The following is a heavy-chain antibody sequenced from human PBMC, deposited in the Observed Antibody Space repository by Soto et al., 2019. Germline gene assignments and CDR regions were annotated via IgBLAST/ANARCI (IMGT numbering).Heavy chain of an antibody. CDR1: GGSISSSSYY. Sequence: TLSLTCTVSGGSISSSSYYWGWIRQPPGKGLEWIGSIYYSGSTYYNPSLKSRVTISVDTSKNQFSLKLSSVTAADTAVYYCARRGLGNWFDPWGQGTLVTVSS. J-gene: IGHJ5*02. CDR3: ARRGLGNWFDP. V-gene: IGHV4-39*01. D-gene: IGHD6-19*01. CDR2: IYYSGST.